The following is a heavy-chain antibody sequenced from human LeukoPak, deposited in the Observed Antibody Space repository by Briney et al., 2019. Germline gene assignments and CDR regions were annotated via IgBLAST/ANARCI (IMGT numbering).Heavy chain of an antibody. D-gene: IGHD6-25*01. J-gene: IGHJ5*02. CDR2: ISSSGSTI. CDR3: AGGPNSGYSWFDP. CDR1: GFTFSDYY. V-gene: IGHV3-11*01. Sequence: PGGSLRLSCAASGFTFSDYYMSWIRQAPGKGLEWVSYISSSGSTIYYADSVKGRFTISRDNAKNSLYLQMDSLRAEDTAVYYCAGGPNSGYSWFDPWGQGTLVTVSS.